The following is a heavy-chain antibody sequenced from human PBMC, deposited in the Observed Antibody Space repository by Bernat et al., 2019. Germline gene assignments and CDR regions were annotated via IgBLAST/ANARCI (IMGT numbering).Heavy chain of an antibody. CDR1: GFTFSSYW. V-gene: IGHV3-74*01. D-gene: IGHD6-19*01. Sequence: EVQLVESGGGLVQPVGSLRLSCAASGFTFSSYWMHWFRQAPGKGLVWVSRINSDGSGTNYADSVKGRFTISRDKAKNTLYLQMNSLRAEDTAVYYCARDISDTPRGWGIDYWGQGTLVAVSS. J-gene: IGHJ4*02. CDR2: INSDGSGT. CDR3: ARDISDTPRGWGIDY.